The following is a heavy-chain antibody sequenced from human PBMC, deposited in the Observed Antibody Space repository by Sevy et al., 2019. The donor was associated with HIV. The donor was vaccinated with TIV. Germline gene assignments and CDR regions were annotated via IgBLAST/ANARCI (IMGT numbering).Heavy chain of an antibody. D-gene: IGHD3-16*01. J-gene: IGHJ4*02. V-gene: IGHV1-46*01. CDR1: GYNFTSYY. Sequence: GESLKISCKAAGYNFTSYYIHWVRQAPGQGLEWMGIITPSGDTTTYSQKFQGRVTMTSDTSTSTVYMELSSLRYHDTAVYYCTGVRSFGFEYWGQGTLVTVSS. CDR2: ITPSGDTT. CDR3: TGVRSFGFEY.